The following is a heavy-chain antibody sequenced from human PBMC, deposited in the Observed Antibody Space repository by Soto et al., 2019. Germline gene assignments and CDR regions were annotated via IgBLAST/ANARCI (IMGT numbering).Heavy chain of an antibody. CDR2: IKQDGSEK. CDR1: GFTFSSYW. CDR3: ARRSSFHYDYVWGSPILY. Sequence: GGSLRLSCAASGFTFSSYWMSWVRQAPGKGLEWVANIKQDGSEKYYVDSVKGRFTISRDNAKNSLYLQMNSLRAEDTAVYYCARRSSFHYDYVWGSPILYWGQGTLVTVSS. V-gene: IGHV3-7*05. J-gene: IGHJ4*02. D-gene: IGHD3-16*01.